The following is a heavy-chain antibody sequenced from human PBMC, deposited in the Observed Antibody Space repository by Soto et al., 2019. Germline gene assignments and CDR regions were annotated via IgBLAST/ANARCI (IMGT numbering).Heavy chain of an antibody. CDR3: ARPARRCSGGSCYSRHYYYYGMDV. CDR1: GYSFASYW. CDR2: IDPSDSYT. Sequence: GESLKISCKGSGYSFASYWISWVRQMPGKGLEWMGRIDPSDSYTNYSASFQGHVTISADKSISTAYLQWSSLKASDTAMYYCARPARRCSGGSCYSRHYYYYGMDVWGQGTTGTVSS. J-gene: IGHJ6*02. D-gene: IGHD2-15*01. V-gene: IGHV5-10-1*01.